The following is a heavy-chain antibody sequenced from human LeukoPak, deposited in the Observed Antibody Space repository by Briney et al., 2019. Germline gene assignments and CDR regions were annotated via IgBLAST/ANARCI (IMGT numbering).Heavy chain of an antibody. D-gene: IGHD2-2*01. CDR1: GFTFSSYS. Sequence: PGGSPRLSCAASGFTFSSYSMNWVRQAPGKGLEWVSSISSGSGYIYYADSVKGRFAISRDNAENSLYPQMNSLRAEDTAVYYCARGGVVVPAAFTFWGQGTLVTVSS. CDR3: ARGGVVVPAAFTF. CDR2: ISSGSGYI. J-gene: IGHJ4*02. V-gene: IGHV3-21*01.